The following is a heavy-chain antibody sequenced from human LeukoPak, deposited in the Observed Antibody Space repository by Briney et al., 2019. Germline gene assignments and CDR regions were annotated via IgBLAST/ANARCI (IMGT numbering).Heavy chain of an antibody. Sequence: SGPTLVNPTQTLTLTCSFSGLSLTTSGVGVGWVRQPPGKALEWLALIYWNDYKPYSPSLKSRLTISKDTTKNQVVLTMTDMDPVDTGTYYCARRRGGSGSYYFDYWGQGILVTVSS. V-gene: IGHV2-5*01. CDR3: ARRRGGSGSYYFDY. CDR2: IYWNDYK. D-gene: IGHD3-10*01. J-gene: IGHJ4*02. CDR1: GLSLTTSGVG.